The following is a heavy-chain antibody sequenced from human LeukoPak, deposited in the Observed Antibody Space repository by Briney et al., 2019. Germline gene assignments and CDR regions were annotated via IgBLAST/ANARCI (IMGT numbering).Heavy chain of an antibody. Sequence: PSETLSLTCTVSGGSISSYYWSWLRQPPGKGLEWIGYIYYSGSTNYNPSLKSRVTISVDTSKNQFSLKLSSVTAADTAVYYCARVGFWSGYRHFDYWGQGTLVTVSS. V-gene: IGHV4-59*01. CDR1: GGSISSYY. J-gene: IGHJ4*02. CDR2: IYYSGST. CDR3: ARVGFWSGYRHFDY. D-gene: IGHD3-3*01.